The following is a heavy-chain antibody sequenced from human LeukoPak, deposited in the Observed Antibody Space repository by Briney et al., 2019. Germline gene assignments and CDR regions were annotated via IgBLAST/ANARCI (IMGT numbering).Heavy chain of an antibody. D-gene: IGHD2-15*01. Sequence: ASVKVSCKASGYTFTGYYMHWVRQAPGQGLEWMGWINPNSGGTNYAQKFQGRVTMTRDTSISTAYMELSRLRSDDTAVYYCAGQDIVVVATTTRAFDIWGQGTMVTVSS. CDR3: AGQDIVVVATTTRAFDI. CDR1: GYTFTGYY. J-gene: IGHJ3*02. CDR2: INPNSGGT. V-gene: IGHV1-2*02.